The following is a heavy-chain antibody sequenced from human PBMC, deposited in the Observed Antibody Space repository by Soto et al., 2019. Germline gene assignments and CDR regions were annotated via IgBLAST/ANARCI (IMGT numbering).Heavy chain of an antibody. CDR1: GYTFTRYG. CDR3: ARDTSYGSPAPDY. Sequence: ASVKVSCKASGYTFTRYGISWVRQAPGQGREWMGWISAYNGNTNYAQKLQGRVTMTTDTSTSTAYMELRSLGSDDTAVYYRARDTSYGSPAPDYWGQGTLVTVSS. D-gene: IGHD5-18*01. V-gene: IGHV1-18*04. CDR2: ISAYNGNT. J-gene: IGHJ4*02.